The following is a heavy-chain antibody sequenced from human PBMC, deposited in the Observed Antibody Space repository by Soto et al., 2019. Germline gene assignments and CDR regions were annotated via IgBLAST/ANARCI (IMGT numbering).Heavy chain of an antibody. D-gene: IGHD3-10*02. J-gene: IGHJ1*01. CDR3: ASSINAVRGVRFAQH. CDR1: GGSVSSGRYY. V-gene: IGHV4-61*01. CDR2: IFFTGTT. Sequence: PSETLSLTCNVSGGSVSSGRYYWSWFRQTPGKELQWIANIFFTGTTNYNTAVQSRVTLSVDSSRNQFSLNLTSVTAADTATYYCASSINAVRGVRFAQHWGQGSLVTVSS.